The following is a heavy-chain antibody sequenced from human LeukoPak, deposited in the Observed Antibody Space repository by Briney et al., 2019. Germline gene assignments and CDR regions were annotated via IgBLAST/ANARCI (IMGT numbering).Heavy chain of an antibody. CDR3: AREGPVDTAMVRGFDY. D-gene: IGHD5-18*01. Sequence: GASVKVSCKASGYTFTSYGISWVRQAPGQGLEWMGWISAYNGNTNYAQKLQGRVTMTTDTSTSTAYMELSSLRSEDTAVYYCAREGPVDTAMVRGFDYWGQGTLVTVSS. J-gene: IGHJ4*02. CDR1: GYTFTSYG. CDR2: ISAYNGNT. V-gene: IGHV1-18*01.